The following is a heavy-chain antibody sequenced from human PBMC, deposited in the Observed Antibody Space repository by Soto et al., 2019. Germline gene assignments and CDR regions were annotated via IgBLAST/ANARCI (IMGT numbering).Heavy chain of an antibody. J-gene: IGHJ6*02. CDR1: GFTFSNYA. CDR2: ISYDGNNK. D-gene: IGHD2-15*01. V-gene: IGHV3-30-3*01. CDR3: ARAGCDGGTCYTLVGLRYGMDV. Sequence: QVQLVESGGGVVQPGRSLRLSCAASGFTFSNYAMYWVRQAPGKGLEWVAVISYDGNNKYYADSVKGRFTISRDNSKNTMNLHMNSLRAEDTAVYYWARAGCDGGTCYTLVGLRYGMDVWGQGTTVTVSS.